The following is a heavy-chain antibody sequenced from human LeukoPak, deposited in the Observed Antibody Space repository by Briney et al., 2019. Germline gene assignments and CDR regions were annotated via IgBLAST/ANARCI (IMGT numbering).Heavy chain of an antibody. Sequence: SETLSLTCTVSGGSITSYYWTWIRQPPGKGLEWIGYIYYTGSTKSNPSPKSRVTISLDMSKNQFSLKLSSVTAAETAIYYCASSYYYDGTRYFDYWGLGTLVTVSS. D-gene: IGHD3-22*01. V-gene: IGHV4-59*08. J-gene: IGHJ4*02. CDR3: ASSYYYDGTRYFDY. CDR2: IYYTGST. CDR1: GGSITSYY.